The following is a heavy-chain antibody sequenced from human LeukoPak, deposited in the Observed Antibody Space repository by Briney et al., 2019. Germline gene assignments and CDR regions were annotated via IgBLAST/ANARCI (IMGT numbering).Heavy chain of an antibody. CDR2: INQDGSET. J-gene: IGHJ4*02. V-gene: IGHV3-7*01. D-gene: IGHD3-10*01. CDR3: AKVSDYYGSGSYGDY. Sequence: GGSLRLSCAASGFTFTDYWMNWVRQTPGKGLEWVASINQDGSETYYMGSVKGRFTISRDNAKNSLYLQMNSLRAEDTAVYYCAKVSDYYGSGSYGDYWGQGTLVTVSS. CDR1: GFTFTDYW.